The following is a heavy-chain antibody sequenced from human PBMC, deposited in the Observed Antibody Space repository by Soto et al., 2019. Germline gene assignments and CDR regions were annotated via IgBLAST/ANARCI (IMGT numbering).Heavy chain of an antibody. CDR1: GDSVSSNSAA. Sequence: SQTLSLTCVISGDSVSSNSAAWNWIRQSPSRGLEWLGRTYYRSKWYKEYAASVKSRITINPDTSKNQFSLQLNSVSPGDTAVYYCVRTVGWLDPWGQGSLVTVSS. V-gene: IGHV6-1*01. J-gene: IGHJ5*02. CDR2: TYYRSKWYK. CDR3: VRTVGWLDP. D-gene: IGHD1-26*01.